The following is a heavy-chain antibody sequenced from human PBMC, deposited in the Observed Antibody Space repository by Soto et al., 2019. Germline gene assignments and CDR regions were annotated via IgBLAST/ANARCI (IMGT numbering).Heavy chain of an antibody. V-gene: IGHV1-46*01. D-gene: IGHD6-13*01. J-gene: IGHJ6*02. CDR1: GYTFTSYY. CDR3: ARDRIAAAGGGDGMDV. Sequence: ASVKVSCEASGYTFTSYYMHWVRQAPGQGLEWMGIINPSGGSTSYAQKFQGRVTMTRDTSTSTVYMELSSLRSEDTAVYYCARDRIAAAGGGDGMDVWGQGTTVTVSS. CDR2: INPSGGST.